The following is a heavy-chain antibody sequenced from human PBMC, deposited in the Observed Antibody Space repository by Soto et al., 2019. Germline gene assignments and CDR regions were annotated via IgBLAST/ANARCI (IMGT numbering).Heavy chain of an antibody. V-gene: IGHV3-66*01. J-gene: IGHJ4*02. CDR2: IYSGGST. CDR3: ARVDYDFWSGEPYYFDY. D-gene: IGHD3-3*01. CDR1: GFTVSSNY. Sequence: VGSLRLSCAASGFTVSSNYMSWVRQAPGKGLEWVSVIYSGGSTYYADSVKGRFTISRDNSKNTLYLQMNSLRAEDTAVYYCARVDYDFWSGEPYYFDYWGQGTLVTVSS.